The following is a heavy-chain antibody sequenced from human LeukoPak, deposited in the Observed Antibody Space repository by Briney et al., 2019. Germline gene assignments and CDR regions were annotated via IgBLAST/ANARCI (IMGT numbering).Heavy chain of an antibody. CDR2: IIPILGIA. Sequence: ASVQVSSKASGGTFSSYAISWVRQAPGQGLEWMGRIIPILGIANYAQKFRGRVTITADKSTSTAYMELSSLRSEDTAVYYCASDYGGNPPTAWGQGTLVTVSS. J-gene: IGHJ5*02. CDR1: GGTFSSYA. CDR3: ASDYGGNPPTA. V-gene: IGHV1-69*04. D-gene: IGHD4-23*01.